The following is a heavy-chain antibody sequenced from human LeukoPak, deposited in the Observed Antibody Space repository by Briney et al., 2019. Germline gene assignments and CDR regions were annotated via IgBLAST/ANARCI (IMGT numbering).Heavy chain of an antibody. CDR1: GGSISSSSYY. D-gene: IGHD3-3*01. Sequence: PSETLSLTCTVSGGSISSSSYYWGWIRQPPGKGLEWIGSIYYSGSTYYNPSLKSRVTISVDTSKNQFSPKLSSVTAADTAVYYCARDRLTIFGVVITDYWGQGTLVTVSS. V-gene: IGHV4-39*07. CDR3: ARDRLTIFGVVITDY. J-gene: IGHJ4*02. CDR2: IYYSGST.